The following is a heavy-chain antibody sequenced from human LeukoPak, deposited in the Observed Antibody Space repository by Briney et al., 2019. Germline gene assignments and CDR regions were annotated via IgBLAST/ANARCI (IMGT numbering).Heavy chain of an antibody. CDR3: ATTGGY. CDR1: GGSFSGYY. D-gene: IGHD7-27*01. V-gene: IGHV4-34*01. Sequence: SETLSLTCAVYGGSFSGYYWNWIRQPPGKGLEWIGEINHSGSTNYSPSLKSRLTISVDTSKNQFSLKLDSVTAADTAVYYCATTGGYWGQGTLVTVSS. CDR2: INHSGST. J-gene: IGHJ4*02.